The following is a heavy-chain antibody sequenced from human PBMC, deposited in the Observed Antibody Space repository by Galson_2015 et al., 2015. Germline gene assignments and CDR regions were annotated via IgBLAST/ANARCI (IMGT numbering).Heavy chain of an antibody. CDR1: GFTFSDYY. CDR3: ARYPICCPWSGPSTNWYFDL. J-gene: IGHJ2*01. V-gene: IGHV3-11*01. Sequence: SLRLSCAASGFTFSDYYMSWIRQAPGKGLEWVSYISSSGSTIYYADSVKGRFTISRDNAKNSLYLQMNSLRAEDTAVYYCARYPICCPWSGPSTNWYFDLWGRGTLVTVSS. D-gene: IGHD3-3*01. CDR2: ISSSGSTI.